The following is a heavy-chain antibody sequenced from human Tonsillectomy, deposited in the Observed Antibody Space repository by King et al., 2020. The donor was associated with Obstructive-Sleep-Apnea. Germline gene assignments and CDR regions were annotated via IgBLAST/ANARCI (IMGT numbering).Heavy chain of an antibody. J-gene: IGHJ6*02. CDR2: IYWDDDK. Sequence: LTLKESGPTLVKPTQTLTLTCTFSGFSLSSSGVGVGWIRQPPGKALEWLALIYWDDDKRYSPPLKSRVTITKDTSKNQVVLTMTNMDPVDTATYYCAHSRFSSSLWGMDVWGQGTTVTVSS. CDR1: GFSLSSSGVG. D-gene: IGHD6-13*01. V-gene: IGHV2-5*02. CDR3: AHSRFSSSLWGMDV.